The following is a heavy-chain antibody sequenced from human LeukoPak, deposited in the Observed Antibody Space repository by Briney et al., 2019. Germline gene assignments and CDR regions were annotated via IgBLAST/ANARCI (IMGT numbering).Heavy chain of an antibody. V-gene: IGHV3-48*03. D-gene: IGHD6-13*01. CDR1: GFSLRSSE. CDR2: INSADNVE. CDR3: ARGRRIAAAGLYYFDY. Sequence: GGSLRLSCAASGFSLRSSEMNWVRQAPGKGPEWVAHINSADNVEYYTDSVRGRFTMSRDNAKDLLYLQMNSLRAEDTAVYYCARGRRIAAAGLYYFDYWGQGTLVTVSS. J-gene: IGHJ4*02.